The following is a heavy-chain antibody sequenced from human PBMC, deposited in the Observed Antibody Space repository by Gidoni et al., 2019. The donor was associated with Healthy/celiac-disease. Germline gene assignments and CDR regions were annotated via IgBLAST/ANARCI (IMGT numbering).Heavy chain of an antibody. Sequence: EVQLVESGGGLVQPGGSLRLSCAASGFTFSSYWMSWVRQAPGKGLEWVANIKQDGSEKYYVDSVKGRFTISRDNAKNSLYLQMNSLRAEDTAVYYCARDARLGCGGSCYRYGMDVWGQGTTVTVSS. CDR1: GFTFSSYW. J-gene: IGHJ6*02. CDR3: ARDARLGCGGSCYRYGMDV. V-gene: IGHV3-7*05. CDR2: IKQDGSEK. D-gene: IGHD2-15*01.